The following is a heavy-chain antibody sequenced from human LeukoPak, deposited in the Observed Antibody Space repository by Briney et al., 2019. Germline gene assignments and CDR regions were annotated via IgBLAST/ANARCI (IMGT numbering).Heavy chain of an antibody. CDR3: ARDRGATSAFWPLDAFDI. CDR2: IYPTGST. J-gene: IGHJ3*02. D-gene: IGHD1-26*01. CDR1: GGSISSYY. V-gene: IGHV4-4*07. Sequence: ASETLSLTCTVSGGSISSYYWSWIRQPAGKGLEWIGRIYPTGSTNYNPSLKSRVTMSVDASEKQLSLKLSSVTAADTAVYYCARDRGATSAFWPLDAFDIWGQGTMVTVSS.